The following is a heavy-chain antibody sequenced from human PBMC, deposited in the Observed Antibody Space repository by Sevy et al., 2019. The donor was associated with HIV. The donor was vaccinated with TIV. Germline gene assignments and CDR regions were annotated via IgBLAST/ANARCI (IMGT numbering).Heavy chain of an antibody. J-gene: IGHJ6*03. Sequence: SETLSLTCTVSGGSISSYYWNWIRQPPGKGLEWIGYIYYSGSTNYNPSLKSRVTISLDTSKNQFSLKLSSVTAADTAVNYCARGQTTVVTWNYYYYMDVWGKGTTVTVSS. V-gene: IGHV4-59*01. D-gene: IGHD4-17*01. CDR1: GGSISSYY. CDR3: ARGQTTVVTWNYYYYMDV. CDR2: IYYSGST.